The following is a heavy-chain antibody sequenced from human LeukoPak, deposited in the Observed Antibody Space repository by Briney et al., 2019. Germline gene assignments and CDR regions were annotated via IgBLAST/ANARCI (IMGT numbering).Heavy chain of an antibody. CDR1: GYTFTSYD. Sequence: ASVKVSCKASGYTFTSYDINWVRQATGQGLEWMGWMNPNSGNTGYAQKFQGRVTMTRNTSISTAYMELSSLRSEDTAVYYCARARYCSSANCYAHPNWFDPWGQGTLVTVFS. CDR2: MNPNSGNT. CDR3: ARARYCSSANCYAHPNWFDP. D-gene: IGHD2-2*01. V-gene: IGHV1-8*01. J-gene: IGHJ5*02.